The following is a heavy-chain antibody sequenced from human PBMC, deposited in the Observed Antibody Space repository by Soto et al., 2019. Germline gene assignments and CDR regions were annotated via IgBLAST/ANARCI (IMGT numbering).Heavy chain of an antibody. CDR1: GGSISSGGYY. D-gene: IGHD3-22*01. V-gene: IGHV4-31*03. CDR3: AGGGYYDSSGTKFDY. CDR2: IYYSGST. J-gene: IGHJ4*02. Sequence: SETLSLTCTVSGGSISSGGYYWSWIRQHPGKGLEWIGYIYYSGSTYYNPSLKSRVTISVDTSKNQFSLKLSSVTAADTAVYYCAGGGYYDSSGTKFDYWGQGTLVTVSS.